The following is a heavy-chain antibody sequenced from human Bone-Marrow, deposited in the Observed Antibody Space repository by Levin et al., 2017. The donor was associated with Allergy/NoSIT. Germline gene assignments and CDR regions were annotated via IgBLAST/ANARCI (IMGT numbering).Heavy chain of an antibody. V-gene: IGHV3-23*01. Sequence: QSGGSLRLSCAASGFTFSNYDMSWVRQAPGKGLEWVSAISGSGNKPKYAESVKGRFTVSRANSKNTVYLEMTSLRAEDTAVYYCARDRYCDSTTCSPSGDYWGQGTLVSVSS. CDR1: GFTFSNYD. D-gene: IGHD3-9*01. CDR2: ISGSGNKP. CDR3: ARDRYCDSTTCSPSGDY. J-gene: IGHJ4*02.